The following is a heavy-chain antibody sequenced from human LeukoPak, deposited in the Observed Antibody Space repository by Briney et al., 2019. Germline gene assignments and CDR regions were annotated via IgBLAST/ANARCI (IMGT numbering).Heavy chain of an antibody. J-gene: IGHJ4*02. Sequence: GWSLRLSCAASGFTFSSYGMHWVRQAPGKGLERVAVIWYDGSNKYYADSVKGRFTISRDNSKNTLYLQMNSLRAEDTAVYYCARDDCSSTSCYFDYWGQGTLVTVSS. V-gene: IGHV3-33*01. CDR1: GFTFSSYG. CDR2: IWYDGSNK. D-gene: IGHD2-2*01. CDR3: ARDDCSSTSCYFDY.